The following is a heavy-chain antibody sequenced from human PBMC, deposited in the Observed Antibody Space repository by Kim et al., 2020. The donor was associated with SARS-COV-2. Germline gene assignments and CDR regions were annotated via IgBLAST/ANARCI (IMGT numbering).Heavy chain of an antibody. Sequence: GGSLRLSCAASGFTFSSYAMHWVRQAPGKGLEWVAVISYDGSNKYYADSVKGRFTISRDNSKNTLYLQMNSLRAEDTAVYYCARELGYCSGGSCYLDYWGQGTLVTVSS. D-gene: IGHD2-15*01. CDR1: GFTFSSYA. V-gene: IGHV3-30*04. CDR2: ISYDGSNK. J-gene: IGHJ4*02. CDR3: ARELGYCSGGSCYLDY.